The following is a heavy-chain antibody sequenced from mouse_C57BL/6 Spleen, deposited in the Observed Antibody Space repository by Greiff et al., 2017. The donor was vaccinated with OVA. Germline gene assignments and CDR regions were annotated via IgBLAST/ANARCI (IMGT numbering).Heavy chain of an antibody. Sequence: VQLLESGGGLVQPGASLKLSCAASGFTFSDYCMYWVRQTPGKGLEWVAYICHGGGSTYYPDNVKGPFTISKYNAKNTLYLQLLRLKSEDAAMYYSASREESNYSFAIGYWGQGTSVTVSS. V-gene: IGHV5-12*01. D-gene: IGHD2-5*01. CDR1: GFTFSDYC. CDR2: ICHGGGST. J-gene: IGHJ4*01. CDR3: ASREESNYSFAIGY.